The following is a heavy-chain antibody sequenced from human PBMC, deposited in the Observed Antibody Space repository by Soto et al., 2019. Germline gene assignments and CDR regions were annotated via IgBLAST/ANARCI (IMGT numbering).Heavy chain of an antibody. V-gene: IGHV2-5*02. D-gene: IGHD3-9*01. CDR3: AHRRPFLTGSYFDY. Sequence: SGPTLVNPTQTLTLTCTFSGFSLTTSGVGVGWIRQPPGKALEWLALIYWDDDKRYSPSLKSGLTITKDTSKNQVVLTMTNMDPVDTATYHCAHRRPFLTGSYFDYWGQGXLVTVYS. CDR1: GFSLTTSGVG. J-gene: IGHJ4*02. CDR2: IYWDDDK.